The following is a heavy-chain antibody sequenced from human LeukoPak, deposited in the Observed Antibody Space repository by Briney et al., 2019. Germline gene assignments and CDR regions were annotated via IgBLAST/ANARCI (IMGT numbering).Heavy chain of an antibody. CDR2: INSDGSST. Sequence: PGGSLRLSCAASGFTFSSYWMHWVRQAPGKGLVWVSRINSDGSSTSYADSVKGRFTISRDNAKNTLYLQMNSLRAEDTAVYYCARPAGYCSGGSCYPPDYWGQGTLVTVSS. D-gene: IGHD2-15*01. V-gene: IGHV3-74*01. CDR1: GFTFSSYW. CDR3: ARPAGYCSGGSCYPPDY. J-gene: IGHJ4*02.